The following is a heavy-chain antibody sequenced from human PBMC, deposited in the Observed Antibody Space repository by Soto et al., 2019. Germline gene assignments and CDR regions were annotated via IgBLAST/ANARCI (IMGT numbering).Heavy chain of an antibody. CDR1: GGSISSGDYY. J-gene: IGHJ5*02. Sequence: SETLSLTCTVSGGSISSGDYYWSWIRQPPGKCLEWIGYIYYSGSTYYNPSLKSRVTISVDTSKNQFSLKLSSVTAADTAVYYCARTYYYDSSGYFMFDPWGQGTLVTVSS. V-gene: IGHV4-30-4*01. CDR2: IYYSGST. CDR3: ARTYYYDSSGYFMFDP. D-gene: IGHD3-22*01.